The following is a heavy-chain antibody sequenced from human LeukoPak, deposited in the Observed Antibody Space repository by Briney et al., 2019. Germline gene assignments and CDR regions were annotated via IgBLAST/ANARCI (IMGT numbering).Heavy chain of an antibody. J-gene: IGHJ4*02. Sequence: PGGSLRLSCAASGFTFSDYYMSWFRQAPGKGLECISYLNSSGGPTYYADSVKGRFTVSGDNAKNSLYLQMNSLRVEDTAVYYCASHSSSWYFETWANYWGQGTLVTVSS. D-gene: IGHD6-13*01. CDR2: LNSSGGPT. V-gene: IGHV3-11*04. CDR3: ASHSSSWYFETWANY. CDR1: GFTFSDYY.